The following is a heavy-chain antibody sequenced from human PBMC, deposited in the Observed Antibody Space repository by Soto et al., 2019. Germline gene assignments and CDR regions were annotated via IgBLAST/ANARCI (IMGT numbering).Heavy chain of an antibody. J-gene: IGHJ4*02. CDR1: GFSLSTSGMC. D-gene: IGHD3-9*01. CDR2: IDWDDDK. CDR3: ARTSTYYDILTGYWGGYYIDY. Sequence: SGPTLVNPTQTLTLTCTFSGFSLSTSGMCVSWIRQPPGKALEWLALIDWDDDKYYSTSLKTRLTISKDTSKNQVVLTMTNMDPVDTATYYCARTSTYYDILTGYWGGYYIDYWGQGTLVTVSS. V-gene: IGHV2-70*01.